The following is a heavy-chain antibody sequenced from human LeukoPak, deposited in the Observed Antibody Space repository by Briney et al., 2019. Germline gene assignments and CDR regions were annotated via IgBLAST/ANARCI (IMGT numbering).Heavy chain of an antibody. J-gene: IGHJ4*02. D-gene: IGHD3-10*01. Sequence: SETLSLTCDVYGGSFRGYYWSWIRQPPGKGLEWIGEINRSGSTNYNPSLKSRVTISVDTSKNQFSLKLSSVTAADTAVYYCARHGNYYGSGSYYWGQGTLVTVSS. CDR1: GGSFRGYY. CDR2: INRSGST. CDR3: ARHGNYYGSGSYY. V-gene: IGHV4-34*01.